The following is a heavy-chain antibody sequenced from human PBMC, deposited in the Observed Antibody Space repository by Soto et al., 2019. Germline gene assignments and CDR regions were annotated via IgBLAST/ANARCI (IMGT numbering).Heavy chain of an antibody. J-gene: IGHJ6*02. D-gene: IGHD3-16*01. CDR2: VYYNGNT. CDR1: AGSICSYY. V-gene: IGHV4-59*01. CDR3: ARDGGGGLDV. Sequence: SETLSLTCTVSAGSICSYYWSWIRQPPGKGLEWIGYVYYNGNTNYNPSLKSRVLISVDSSNNQFSLHLMSVTAADTAVYYCARDGGGGLDVWGQGTTVTGSS.